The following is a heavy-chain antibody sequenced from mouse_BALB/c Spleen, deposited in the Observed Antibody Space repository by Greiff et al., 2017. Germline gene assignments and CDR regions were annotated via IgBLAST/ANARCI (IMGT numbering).Heavy chain of an antibody. CDR2: INSNGGST. J-gene: IGHJ4*01. D-gene: IGHD2-4*01. CDR1: GFTFSSYG. CDR3: ARDGVITTVYYYAMDY. V-gene: IGHV5-6-3*01. Sequence: EVQGVESGGGLVQPGGSLKLSCAASGFTFSSYGMSWVRQTPDKRLELVATINSNGGSTYSPDSVKGRFTISRDNAKNTLYLQMSSLKSEDTAMYYCARDGVITTVYYYAMDYWGQGTSVTVSS.